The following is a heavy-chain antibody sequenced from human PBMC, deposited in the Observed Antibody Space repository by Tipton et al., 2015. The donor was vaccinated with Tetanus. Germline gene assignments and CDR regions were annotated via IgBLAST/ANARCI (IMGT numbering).Heavy chain of an antibody. D-gene: IGHD3-9*01. Sequence: TLSLTCTVSGGSVSSGTYYWSWIRQPPGKGLEWIGYIFYSGSTNYNPSLKSRVTISVDTSKNQFSLKLSSVTAADTAVYYCARGRLGYYYYYGMDVWGQGTTVTVSS. J-gene: IGHJ6*02. V-gene: IGHV4-61*01. CDR2: IFYSGST. CDR1: GGSVSSGTYY. CDR3: ARGRLGYYYYYGMDV.